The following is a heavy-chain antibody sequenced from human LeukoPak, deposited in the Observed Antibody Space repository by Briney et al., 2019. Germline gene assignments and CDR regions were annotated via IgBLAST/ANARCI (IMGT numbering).Heavy chain of an antibody. CDR3: ARNGIYQLHWVWFDP. CDR1: GFTFSSYS. V-gene: IGHV3-30*03. CDR2: ISYDGSNK. J-gene: IGHJ5*02. Sequence: GGSLRLSCAASGFTFSSYSMNWVRQAPGKGLEWVAVISYDGSNKYYADSVKGRFTISRDNSKNTLYLQMNSLRAEDTAVYYCARNGIYQLHWVWFDPWGQGTLVTVSS. D-gene: IGHD2-2*01.